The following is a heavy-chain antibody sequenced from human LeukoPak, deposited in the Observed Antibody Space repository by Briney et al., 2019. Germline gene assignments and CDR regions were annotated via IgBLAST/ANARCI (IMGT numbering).Heavy chain of an antibody. Sequence: SETLSLTCTVSGGSITSYYWGWIRQPPGKGMEYIGHIYYSGSTDYNPSLKSRVTMSVDTSKNQFSLKLSSVTAADTAVYYCARERSMVRGVSWFDPWGQGTLVTVSS. CDR2: IYYSGST. CDR3: ARERSMVRGVSWFDP. CDR1: GGSITSYY. V-gene: IGHV4-59*01. D-gene: IGHD3-10*01. J-gene: IGHJ5*02.